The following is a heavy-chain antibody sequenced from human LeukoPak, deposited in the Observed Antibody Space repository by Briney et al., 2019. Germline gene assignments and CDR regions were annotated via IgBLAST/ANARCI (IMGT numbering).Heavy chain of an antibody. CDR3: ARRTYDLWSGDYTGAFDI. J-gene: IGHJ3*02. V-gene: IGHV4-61*05. CDR2: IYYSGST. CDR1: GGSISSSSYY. Sequence: SETLSLTCTVSGGSISSSSYYWGWIRQPPGKGLEWIGYIYYSGSTNYNPSLKSRVTISVDTSKNQFSLKLTSVTAADTAVYYCARRTYDLWSGDYTGAFDIWGQGTMVTVSS. D-gene: IGHD3-3*01.